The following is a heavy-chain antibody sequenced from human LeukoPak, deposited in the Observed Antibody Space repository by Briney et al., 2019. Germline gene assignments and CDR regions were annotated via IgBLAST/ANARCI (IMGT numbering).Heavy chain of an antibody. CDR2: IYYSGST. CDR1: GGSISSSSYY. J-gene: IGHJ4*02. Sequence: PSETLSLTCTVSGGSISSSSYYWGWIRQPPGKGLEWIGSIYYSGSTYYNPSLKSRVTISVDTSKNQFSLKLSSVTAADTAVYYCARDKRIAAAGIDYWGQGTLVTVSS. V-gene: IGHV4-39*07. D-gene: IGHD6-13*01. CDR3: ARDKRIAAAGIDY.